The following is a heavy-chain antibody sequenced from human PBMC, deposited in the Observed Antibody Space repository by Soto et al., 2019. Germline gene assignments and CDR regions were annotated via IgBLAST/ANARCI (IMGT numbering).Heavy chain of an antibody. CDR1: GGTFRSYA. J-gene: IGHJ4*02. CDR2: IIPIFGTA. V-gene: IGHV1-69*01. Sequence: QVQLVQSGAEVKKPGSSVKVSCKASGGTFRSYAISWVRQAPGQGREWMGGIIPIFGTANYAQKFQGRVTITADESTSTAYMGLSSLSFEDTAVYYCARERGRWLQSGVGYFDYWGQGTLVTVSS. CDR3: ARERGRWLQSGVGYFDY. D-gene: IGHD3-16*01.